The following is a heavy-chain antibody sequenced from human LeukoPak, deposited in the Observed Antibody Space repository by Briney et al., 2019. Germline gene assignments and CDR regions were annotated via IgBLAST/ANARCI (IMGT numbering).Heavy chain of an antibody. D-gene: IGHD3-10*01. CDR1: ALTFSDYY. CDR3: AISPHYYASGSSPLYYFDC. Sequence: GGCLRLSRAASALTFSDYYASSIRQAPGKGLEWVSYISSSSTYKNLADSVRGRFTISRDNAKNSLYLTMNSLRAEDTAVYFCAISPHYYASGSSPLYYFDCWGQGTLVTVSS. CDR2: ISSSSTYK. V-gene: IGHV3-11*03. J-gene: IGHJ4*02.